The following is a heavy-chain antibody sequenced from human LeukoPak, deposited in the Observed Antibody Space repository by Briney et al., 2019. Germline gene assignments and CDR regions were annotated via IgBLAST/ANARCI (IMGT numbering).Heavy chain of an antibody. CDR2: INPSGGST. CDR3: ARENKRIAVAGFDY. J-gene: IGHJ4*02. Sequence: ASVKVSCKASGYTFTSYYMHWGRQAPGQGLEWMGIINPSGGSTSYAQKFQGRVTMTRDTSTSTVYMELSSLRPEATAVYYCARENKRIAVAGFDYWGQGTLVTVSS. D-gene: IGHD6-19*01. CDR1: GYTFTSYY. V-gene: IGHV1-46*01.